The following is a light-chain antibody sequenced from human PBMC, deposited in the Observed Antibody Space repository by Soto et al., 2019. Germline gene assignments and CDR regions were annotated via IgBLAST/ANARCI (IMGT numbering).Light chain of an antibody. CDR3: QHRSDWPRIT. J-gene: IGKJ1*01. Sequence: EIVMTQSAATLSVSAGERASLSCGASQSVSSNLAWYQQKPGQAPRLLIYDASDRAADIPARFSGSGSGTDFTPTISSLEPEDFAVYYCQHRSDWPRITFGQGTKVDIK. V-gene: IGKV3-11*01. CDR2: DAS. CDR1: QSVSSN.